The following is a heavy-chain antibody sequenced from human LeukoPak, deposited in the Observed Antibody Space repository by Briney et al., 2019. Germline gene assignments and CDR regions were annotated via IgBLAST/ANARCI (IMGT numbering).Heavy chain of an antibody. D-gene: IGHD1-26*01. CDR1: GFTFSSYS. CDR2: ISSSSSTI. J-gene: IGHJ4*02. Sequence: GGSLRLSCAASGFTFSSYSMNWVRQAPGKGLEWVSYISSSSSTIYYADSVKGRFTMSRDNAKNSLHLQMNSLRAEDTAVYYCAKGSGSYSPYYFDYWGQGTLVTVSS. CDR3: AKGSGSYSPYYFDY. V-gene: IGHV3-48*01.